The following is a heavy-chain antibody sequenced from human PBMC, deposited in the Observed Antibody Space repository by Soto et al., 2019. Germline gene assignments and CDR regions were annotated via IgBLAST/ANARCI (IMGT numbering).Heavy chain of an antibody. CDR3: AKGPPAPLDIAVTIES. Sequence: EVQLLESGGGLAQPGGSLRLSCAGSGFTFSNYAMTWVRQAPGKGLEWVSGITGGGSATYYADSVKGRFTISRDNSNNTLFLLMNSLRVEDTAIYYCAKGPPAPLDIAVTIESWGQGALVTVSS. J-gene: IGHJ4*02. D-gene: IGHD6-19*01. CDR1: GFTFSNYA. CDR2: ITGGGSAT. V-gene: IGHV3-23*01.